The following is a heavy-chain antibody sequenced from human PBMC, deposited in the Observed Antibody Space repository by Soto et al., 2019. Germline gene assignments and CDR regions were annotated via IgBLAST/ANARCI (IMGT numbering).Heavy chain of an antibody. V-gene: IGHV3-7*01. J-gene: IGHJ4*02. CDR2: IKPDGSDK. D-gene: IGHD4-17*01. CDR3: ARGHYGRDY. CDR1: EFTFSQHG. Sequence: PGGSMRLSCAASEFTFSQHGRSWVRQAPGKGLEWVADIKPDGSDKYYVDSVKGRFTISRDNARHSVYLQMNSLRAEDTAMYYCARGHYGRDYWGQGTPVTVSS.